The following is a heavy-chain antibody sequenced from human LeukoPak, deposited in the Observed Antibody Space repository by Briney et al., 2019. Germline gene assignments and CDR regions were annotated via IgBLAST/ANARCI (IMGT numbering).Heavy chain of an antibody. CDR3: ARVALDVYSGPDY. CDR1: GGSISSGSYY. Sequence: PSETLSLTCTVSGGSISSGSYYWSWIRQPAGTGLEWIGRIYTSGSTNYNPSLKSRVTISVDTSKNQFSLKLSSVTAADTAVYYCARVALDVYSGPDYWGQGTLVTVSS. D-gene: IGHD5-12*01. J-gene: IGHJ4*02. V-gene: IGHV4-61*02. CDR2: IYTSGST.